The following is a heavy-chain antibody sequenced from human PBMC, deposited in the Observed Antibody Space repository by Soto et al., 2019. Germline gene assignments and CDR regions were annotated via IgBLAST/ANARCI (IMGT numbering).Heavy chain of an antibody. V-gene: IGHV4-39*01. CDR2: VYYMGAT. D-gene: IGHD3-3*01. J-gene: IGHJ6*02. Sequence: SETLSLTCRVSGGPISSSRYYWGWIRQPPGKGLEWVGSVYYMGATYYNPSLRSRVTISVDMAKNQFSLNLNSVTAADTAVYYCARHLLGFFPNAMDVWGQGTSVTVSS. CDR3: ARHLLGFFPNAMDV. CDR1: GGPISSSRYY.